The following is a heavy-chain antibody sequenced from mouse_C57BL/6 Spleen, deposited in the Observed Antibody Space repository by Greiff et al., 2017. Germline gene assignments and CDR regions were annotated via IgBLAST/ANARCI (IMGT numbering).Heavy chain of an antibody. J-gene: IGHJ4*01. D-gene: IGHD2-1*01. CDR1: GFTFSDYY. CDR2: INSDGSST. Sequence: EVQGVESEGGLVQPGSSMKLSCTASGFTFSDYYMAWVRQVPEKGLEWVANINSDGSSTYYLASLKSRYIISRDNAKNILYLQVSSLKSEDTAMYYCARDRGYYGNYIYAMDYWGQGTSVTVSS. V-gene: IGHV5-16*01. CDR3: ARDRGYYGNYIYAMDY.